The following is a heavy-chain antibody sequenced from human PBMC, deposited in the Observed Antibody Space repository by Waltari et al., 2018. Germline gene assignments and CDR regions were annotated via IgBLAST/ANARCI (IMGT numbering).Heavy chain of an antibody. Sequence: EVQLVESGGGLVQPGGSLSLSCAASEFSFSDYNMNWVRQAPGKGLEWVAYISHSGSTIYYADSMKGRFTISRDNAKNSLYLQMRSLRAEDTAVYYCAREQWGIDFWGQGTLVTVSS. D-gene: IGHD3-16*01. J-gene: IGHJ4*02. CDR1: EFSFSDYN. CDR3: AREQWGIDF. V-gene: IGHV3-48*01. CDR2: ISHSGSTI.